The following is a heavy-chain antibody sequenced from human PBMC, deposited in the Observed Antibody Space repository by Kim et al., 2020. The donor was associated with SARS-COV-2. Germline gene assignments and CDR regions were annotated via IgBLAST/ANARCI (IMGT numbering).Heavy chain of an antibody. CDR3: ARGRYRKGRDY. Sequence: SETLSLTCAVYGGSFSGYYWSWIRQPPGKGLEWIGEINHSGSTNYNPSLKSRVTISVDTSKNQFSLKLSSVTAADTAVYYCARGRYRKGRDYWGQGTLVT. J-gene: IGHJ4*02. CDR1: GGSFSGYY. CDR2: INHSGST. V-gene: IGHV4-34*01. D-gene: IGHD3-16*02.